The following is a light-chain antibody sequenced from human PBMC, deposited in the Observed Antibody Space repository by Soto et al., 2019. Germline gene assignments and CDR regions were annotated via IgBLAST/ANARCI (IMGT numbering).Light chain of an antibody. Sequence: QPVLTQSPSASASLGASVKLTCTLSSGHSTYAIAWHQHQAEKGPRYLMNLKSDGTHTKGDGIPDRFSGSSSGAERYLTISSLQSDDEADYYCSSYTSSSTVVFGGGTQLTVL. CDR2: LKSDGTH. J-gene: IGLJ2*01. CDR1: SGHSTYA. CDR3: SSYTSSSTVV. V-gene: IGLV4-69*01.